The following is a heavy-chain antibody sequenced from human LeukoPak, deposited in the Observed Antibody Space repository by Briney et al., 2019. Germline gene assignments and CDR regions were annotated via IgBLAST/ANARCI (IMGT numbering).Heavy chain of an antibody. CDR1: GFTFSSYW. Sequence: GGSLRLSCAASGFTFSSYWMSWVRQAPGKGLEWVANIKQDGSEKYYVDSVKGRFTISRDNAKNSLYLQMNSLRAEDTAVYYCARDRIAVAGGEDAFDIWGQGTMVTVSS. CDR2: IKQDGSEK. CDR3: ARDRIAVAGGEDAFDI. V-gene: IGHV3-7*01. D-gene: IGHD6-19*01. J-gene: IGHJ3*02.